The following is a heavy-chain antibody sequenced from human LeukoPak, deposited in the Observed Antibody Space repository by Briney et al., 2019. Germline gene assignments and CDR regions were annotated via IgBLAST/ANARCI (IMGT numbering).Heavy chain of an antibody. Sequence: ASVKVSCKASGYTFTSYYMHWVRQAPGQGLEWMGIINPSGGSTSYAQKFQGRVTMIRDTSTSTVYMELSSLRSEDTAVYYCAGVRTGSAFDYWGQGTLVTVSS. CDR2: INPSGGST. CDR1: GYTFTSYY. CDR3: AGVRTGSAFDY. J-gene: IGHJ4*02. V-gene: IGHV1-46*01. D-gene: IGHD3-9*01.